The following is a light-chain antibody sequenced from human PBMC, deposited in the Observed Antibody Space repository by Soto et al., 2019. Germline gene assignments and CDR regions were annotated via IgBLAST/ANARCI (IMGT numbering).Light chain of an antibody. CDR3: SSHAGSSVV. Sequence: QSALTQPRSVSGSPGQSVTISCTGTSSDVVGYNYVSWYQQHPGTAPKLMIYDVTTRPSGVPDRFSGSKSGNTASLTISGLQAEDAADYYCSSHAGSSVVFGTGTKVTVL. J-gene: IGLJ1*01. CDR2: DVT. CDR1: SSDVVGYNY. V-gene: IGLV2-11*01.